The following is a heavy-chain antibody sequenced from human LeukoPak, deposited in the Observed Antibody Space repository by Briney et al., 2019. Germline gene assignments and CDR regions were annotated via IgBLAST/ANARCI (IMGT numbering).Heavy chain of an antibody. CDR2: ISGSGGST. V-gene: IGHV3-23*01. Sequence: PGGSLRLSCAASGFTFSSYAMSWVRQAPGKGLEWVSAISGSGGSTYYADSVKGRFTISRDNSKNSLYLQMNSLRAEDMALYYCAKADSPREGYYFDYWGQGTLVTVSS. CDR1: GFTFSSYA. D-gene: IGHD3-22*01. J-gene: IGHJ4*02. CDR3: AKADSPREGYYFDY.